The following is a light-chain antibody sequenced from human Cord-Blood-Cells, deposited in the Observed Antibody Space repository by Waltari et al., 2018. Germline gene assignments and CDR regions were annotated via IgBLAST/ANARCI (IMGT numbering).Light chain of an antibody. CDR1: PSVSSH. CDR2: GAS. J-gene: IGKJ5*01. Sequence: EIGIEPAPSPLALSPGERATPACRASPSVSSHLAWYQQKPGQAPRLLIDGASTRATGIPARFSGSGSGTEFTLTISSLQSEDFAVYYCQQYNNWPPITFGQGTRLEIK. V-gene: IGKV3-15*01. CDR3: QQYNNWPPIT.